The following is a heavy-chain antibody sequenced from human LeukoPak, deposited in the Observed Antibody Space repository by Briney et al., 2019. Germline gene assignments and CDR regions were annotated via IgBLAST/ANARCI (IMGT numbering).Heavy chain of an antibody. CDR3: AKVKTGYSYGYVGYYFDY. CDR2: ISYDGSNK. CDR1: GFTFSSYG. Sequence: GRSLRLSCAASGFTFSSYGMHWVRQAPGKGLEWVAVISYDGSNKYYADSVKGRFTISRDNSKNTLYLQMNSLRAEDTAVYYCAKVKTGYSYGYVGYYFDYWGQGTLVTVSS. V-gene: IGHV3-30*18. J-gene: IGHJ4*02. D-gene: IGHD5-18*01.